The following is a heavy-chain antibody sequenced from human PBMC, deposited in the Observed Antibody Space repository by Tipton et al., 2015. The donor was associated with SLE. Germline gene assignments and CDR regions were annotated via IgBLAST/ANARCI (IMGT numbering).Heavy chain of an antibody. CDR2: IYYSGGT. CDR3: ARHGDGSGRLLGDQ. CDR1: GGSIKNHY. J-gene: IGHJ4*02. D-gene: IGHD2-15*01. Sequence: GLVKPSETLSLTCIVSGGSIKNHYWSWIRQAPGMGLEWIGYIYYSGGTNYNPSLKSRVTMSVDTSKNQFSLKLTSLTAADTAVYYCARHGDGSGRLLGDQWGQGTLVTVSS. V-gene: IGHV4-59*08.